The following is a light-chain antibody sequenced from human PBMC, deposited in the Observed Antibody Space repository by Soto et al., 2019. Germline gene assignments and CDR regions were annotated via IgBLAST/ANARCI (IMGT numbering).Light chain of an antibody. J-gene: IGLJ1*01. V-gene: IGLV2-14*01. CDR1: SSDITTYNF. CDR2: EVS. CDR3: SSYTSTSPPFYV. Sequence: QSVLTQPASVSGSPGQSITISCTGASSDITTYNFVSWYQQHPAKAPKLMIYEVSYRPSGVSNRFSGSKSGNTASLTISGLQAEDEDDYYCSSYTSTSPPFYVSGTGTKVT.